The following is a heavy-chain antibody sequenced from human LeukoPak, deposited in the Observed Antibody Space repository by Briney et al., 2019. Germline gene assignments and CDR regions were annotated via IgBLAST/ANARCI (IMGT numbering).Heavy chain of an antibody. CDR3: ARDISSGLNWFDP. J-gene: IGHJ5*02. CDR2: IYESGST. D-gene: IGHD3-10*01. CDR1: GYSISSGSF. Sequence: PSETLSLTCTVPGYSISSGSFWGWIRQPPGKGLEWIGSIYESGSTYYNPSLKSRVTISIDTSKNQLSLRLSSVTAADTAVYYCARDISSGLNWFDPWGQGSLVTVSS. V-gene: IGHV4-38-2*02.